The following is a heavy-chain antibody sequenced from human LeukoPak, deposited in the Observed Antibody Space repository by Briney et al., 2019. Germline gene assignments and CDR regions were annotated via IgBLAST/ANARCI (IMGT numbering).Heavy chain of an antibody. V-gene: IGHV4-59*01. CDR1: GGSFSGYY. J-gene: IGHJ4*02. CDR2: IYYSGST. Sequence: PSETLSLTCAVYGGSFSGYYWSWIRQPPGKGLEWIGYIYYSGSTNYNPSLKSRVTISVDTSKNQFSLKLSSVTAADTAVYYCARSNGWFGGALLEYVYWGQGTLVTVSS. D-gene: IGHD3-10*01. CDR3: ARSNGWFGGALLEYVY.